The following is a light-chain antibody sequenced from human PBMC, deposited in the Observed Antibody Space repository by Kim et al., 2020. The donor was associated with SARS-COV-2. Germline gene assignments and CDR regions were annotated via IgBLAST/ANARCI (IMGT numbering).Light chain of an antibody. V-gene: IGLV7-43*01. J-gene: IGLJ3*02. CDR1: TGAVTGGYY. CDR2: STS. Sequence: QTVVTQEPSLTVSPGGTVTLTCASSTGAVTGGYYPNWFQQKPGQPPSPLIYSTSNKHSWTPARFSGSLLGGKAALTLSGVQPEDEAEYYCLLFYGGIWVFGGGTQLTV. CDR3: LLFYGGIWV.